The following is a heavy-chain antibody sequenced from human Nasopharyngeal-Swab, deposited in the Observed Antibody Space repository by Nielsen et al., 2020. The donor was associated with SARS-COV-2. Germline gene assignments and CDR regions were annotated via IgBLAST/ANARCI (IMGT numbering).Heavy chain of an antibody. Sequence: WIRQPPGKGLEWIGEINHSGSTNYNPSLKSRVTISVDTSKNQFSLKLSSVTAADTAVYYCARNARVTMVRGVIINAGAWFDPWGQGTLVTVSS. D-gene: IGHD3-10*01. CDR2: INHSGST. CDR3: ARNARVTMVRGVIINAGAWFDP. J-gene: IGHJ5*02. V-gene: IGHV4-34*01.